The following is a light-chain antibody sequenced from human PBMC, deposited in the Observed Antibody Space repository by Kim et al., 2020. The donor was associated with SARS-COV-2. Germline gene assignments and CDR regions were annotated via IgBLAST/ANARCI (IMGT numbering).Light chain of an antibody. J-gene: IGLJ2*01. CDR1: SSNVGSYNL. V-gene: IGLV2-23*02. CDR3: GSYAGRSTLV. Sequence: GQSITNSCTGTSSNVGSYNLVSWYQQRPGKAPKLMIYEVSKRHSGVSNRFSGSKSGNTAYLTISGLQAEDEADYYGGSYAGRSTLVFGGGNQLTVL. CDR2: EVS.